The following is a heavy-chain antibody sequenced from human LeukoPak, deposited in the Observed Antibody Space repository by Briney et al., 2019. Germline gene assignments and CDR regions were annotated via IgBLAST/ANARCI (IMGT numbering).Heavy chain of an antibody. CDR1: GGSISSSSYY. D-gene: IGHD5-12*01. V-gene: IGHV4-39*01. CDR3: ARGRKGRGYSGYDHAFDI. J-gene: IGHJ3*02. CDR2: IYYSGST. Sequence: KPSETLSLTCTVSGGSISSSSYYWGWIRQPPGKGLEWIGSIYYSGSTYYNPSLKSRVTISVDTSKNQFSLKLSSVTAADTAVHYCARGRKGRGYSGYDHAFDIWGQGTMVTVSS.